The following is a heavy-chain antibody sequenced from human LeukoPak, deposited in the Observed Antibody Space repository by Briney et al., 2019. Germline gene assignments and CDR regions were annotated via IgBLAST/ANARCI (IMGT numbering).Heavy chain of an antibody. D-gene: IGHD6-19*01. CDR1: GFTFISYG. CDR2: IRYDGSNK. CDR3: AKLPVAGTISARYYMDV. J-gene: IGHJ6*03. V-gene: IGHV3-30*02. Sequence: PGGSLRLSCAASGFTFISYGMHWVRQAPGKGLEWVAFIRYDGSNKYYADSAKGRFTISRDNSKNTLYLQMNSLRAEDTAVYYCAKLPVAGTISARYYMDVWGKGTTVTISS.